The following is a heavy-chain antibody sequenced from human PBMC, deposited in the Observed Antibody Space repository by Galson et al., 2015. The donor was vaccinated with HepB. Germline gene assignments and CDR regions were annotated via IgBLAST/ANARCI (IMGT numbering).Heavy chain of an antibody. CDR1: GYTFTNYY. V-gene: IGHV1-46*04. Sequence: SVKVSCKASGYTFTNYYIHWVRQAPGQGLEWMGLINPSDAYTEYVQKLQGRVALTRDTSTSTAYMELSSLRPEDTAVYYCARDHVATTGREDFDYWGQGTLVTVSS. CDR2: INPSDAYT. J-gene: IGHJ4*02. CDR3: ARDHVATTGREDFDY. D-gene: IGHD6-13*01.